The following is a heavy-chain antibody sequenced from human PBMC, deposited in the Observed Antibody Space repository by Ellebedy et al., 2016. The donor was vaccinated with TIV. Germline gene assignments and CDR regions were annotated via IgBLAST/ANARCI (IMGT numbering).Heavy chain of an antibody. CDR3: AGFYYYDSSGYYSYDAFDI. CDR1: GGSISSSSYY. CDR2: IYYSGST. D-gene: IGHD3-22*01. J-gene: IGHJ3*02. Sequence: MPSETLSLTCTVSGGSISSSSYYWGWIRQPPGKGLEWIGSIYYSGSTYYNPSLKSRVTISVDTSKNQFSLKLSSVTAADTAVYYCAGFYYYDSSGYYSYDAFDIWGQGTMVTVSS. V-gene: IGHV4-39*01.